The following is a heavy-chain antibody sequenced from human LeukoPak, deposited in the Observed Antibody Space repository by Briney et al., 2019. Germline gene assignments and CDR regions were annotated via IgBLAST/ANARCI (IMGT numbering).Heavy chain of an antibody. Sequence: GGSLRLSCAASGFTFSSYTMNWVRQAPGKGLEWVSSISASSSYIYYADSVKGRFTISRDNAKNSLYLQMNSLRAEDTAVYHCARVTMYYDILTGYYKPNWFDPWGQGTLVTVSS. D-gene: IGHD3-9*01. CDR3: ARVTMYYDILTGYYKPNWFDP. CDR2: ISASSSYI. V-gene: IGHV3-21*01. CDR1: GFTFSSYT. J-gene: IGHJ5*02.